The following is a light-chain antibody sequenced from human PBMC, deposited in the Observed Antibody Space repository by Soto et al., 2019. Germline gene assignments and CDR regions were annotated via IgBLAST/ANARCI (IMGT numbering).Light chain of an antibody. CDR2: SAS. CDR3: QHNNNWPPEGT. Sequence: EVVVTQSPATMSVSPGESVTLSCRASQSIGPNLAWYPHLPGQAPRLLMYSASLRATGIPARFSGSGSGTQFTLTISRLQSEDFGNYYCQHNNNWPPEGTFGHGTRVDVK. V-gene: IGKV3-15*01. J-gene: IGKJ3*01. CDR1: QSIGPN.